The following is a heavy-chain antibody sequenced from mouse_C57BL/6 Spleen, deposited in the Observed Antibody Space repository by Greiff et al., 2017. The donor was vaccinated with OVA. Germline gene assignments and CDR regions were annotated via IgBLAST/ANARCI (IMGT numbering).Heavy chain of an antibody. CDR1: GFNFKDYY. V-gene: IGHV14-1*01. J-gene: IGHJ3*01. CDR2: IDPEDGDT. CDR3: TRSYYEYSQFDY. Sequence: VQLQESGAELVRPGASVKLSCTASGFNFKDYYMHWVKQRPEQGLEWIGRIDPEDGDTEYAPKFQGKATMTADTSSNTAYLQLSSLTSEDTAVYYCTRSYYEYSQFDYWGQGTLVTVSA. D-gene: IGHD1-1*01.